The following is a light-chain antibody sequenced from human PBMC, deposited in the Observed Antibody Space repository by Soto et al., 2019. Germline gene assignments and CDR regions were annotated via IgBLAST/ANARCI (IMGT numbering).Light chain of an antibody. CDR2: DAS. V-gene: IGKV3-11*01. CDR1: QSVSSY. CDR3: QQRSNWPS. J-gene: IGKJ4*01. Sequence: ENVLTQSPATLSLSPGERATLSCRASQSVSSYLAWYQQKPGQAPRLLIYDASNRATGIPARFSGSGSGTDFTLTISSLEPEDFAVYYCQQRSNWPSFGGGTKVESK.